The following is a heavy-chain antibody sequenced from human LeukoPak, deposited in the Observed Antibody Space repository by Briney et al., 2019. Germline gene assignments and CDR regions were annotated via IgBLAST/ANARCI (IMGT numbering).Heavy chain of an antibody. CDR3: ARASRWLAFDN. CDR2: IYNGDNT. J-gene: IGHJ4*02. V-gene: IGHV3-66*01. CDR1: RFTVSNNH. Sequence: GGSLRLSCVASRFTVSNNHMNWVRQAPGKGLEWVSVIYNGDNTYYADSVQGRFTITKDNSKNTLYLQMNSLRPEDTAVYFCARASRWLAFDNWGQGTLVTVSS. D-gene: IGHD6-19*01.